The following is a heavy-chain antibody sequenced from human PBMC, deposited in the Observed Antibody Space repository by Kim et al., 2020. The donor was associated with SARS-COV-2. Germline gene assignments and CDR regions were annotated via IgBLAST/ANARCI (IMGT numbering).Heavy chain of an antibody. J-gene: IGHJ6*02. D-gene: IGHD6-19*01. V-gene: IGHV4-30-2*04. CDR3: ARLHSSGWEVGMDV. Sequence: NPSLKSRVTISVDTSKNQFSLKLSSVTAADTAVYYCARLHSSGWEVGMDVWGQGTTVTVSS.